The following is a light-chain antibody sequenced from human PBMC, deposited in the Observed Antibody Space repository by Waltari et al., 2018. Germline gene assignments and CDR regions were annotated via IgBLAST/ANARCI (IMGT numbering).Light chain of an antibody. V-gene: IGLV2-14*01. CDR2: EVS. J-gene: IGLJ1*01. CDR1: SSDVGGYNY. CDR3: SSYTSSSTLPYV. Sequence: QSALTQPASVSGSPGQSITISCPGTSSDVGGYNYVSWYQQHPGKAPKLMIYEVSNRPSGVSNRFSGSKSGNTASLTISGLQAEDEADYYCSSYTSSSTLPYVFGTGTKVTVL.